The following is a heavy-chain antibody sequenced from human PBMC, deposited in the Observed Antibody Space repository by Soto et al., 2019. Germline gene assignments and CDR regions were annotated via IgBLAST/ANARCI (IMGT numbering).Heavy chain of an antibody. V-gene: IGHV4-4*02. J-gene: IGHJ4*02. CDR1: GGSVSNNNW. Sequence: QVQLQESGPGLVKPSGTLSLSCDASGGSVSNNNWWSWVRQSPGNGLEWIGEIHHSGGTSYNPSLESRATLSVDKSKNELSLRLNYVTAADTAVYYCTKNSAYALDYWGLGILVTVSS. CDR3: TKNSAYALDY. CDR2: IHHSGGT. D-gene: IGHD5-12*01.